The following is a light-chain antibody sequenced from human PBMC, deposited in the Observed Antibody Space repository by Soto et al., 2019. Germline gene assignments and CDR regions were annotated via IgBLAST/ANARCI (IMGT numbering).Light chain of an antibody. CDR1: QSVSSN. CDR3: QQYNNWPPAT. CDR2: GAS. J-gene: IGKJ2*01. V-gene: IGKV3-15*01. Sequence: EIVMTQSPATLSVSPGERATLSCRASQSVSSNLAWYQQKPGQAPRLLIYGASNRATGIPARFSGSRSGTEFNLTISSLQSEDFAVYYCQQYNNWPPATFGQGIKLEIK.